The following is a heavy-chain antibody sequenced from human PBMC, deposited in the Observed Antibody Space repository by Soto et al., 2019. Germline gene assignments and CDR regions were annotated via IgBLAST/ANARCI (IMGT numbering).Heavy chain of an antibody. Sequence: PGGSLRLSCTASGFTVRSNYMSWVRQAPGKGLEYVSSISSSGVNTYYADSVRDRFIISRDNSQNTLYLQMSSLRDDDTAVYYCVKAREGGFGTGWSFDYWGPGALVTVSS. D-gene: IGHD6-19*01. CDR3: VKAREGGFGTGWSFDY. V-gene: IGHV3-64D*06. CDR2: ISSSGVNT. J-gene: IGHJ4*02. CDR1: GFTVRSNY.